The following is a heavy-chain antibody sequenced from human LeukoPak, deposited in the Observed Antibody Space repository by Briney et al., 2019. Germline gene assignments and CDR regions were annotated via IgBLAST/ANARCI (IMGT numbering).Heavy chain of an antibody. D-gene: IGHD2-2*01. CDR3: ASAIVVVPAAIVGWFGP. V-gene: IGHV4-30-2*01. J-gene: IGHJ5*02. CDR2: IYHSGST. CDR1: GGSISSGGYS. Sequence: SQTLSLTCAVSGGSISSGGYSWSWIRQPPGKGLEWIGYIYHSGSTYYNPSLKSRVTISVDRSKNQFSLKLSSVTAADTAVYYCASAIVVVPAAIVGWFGPWGQGTLVTVSS.